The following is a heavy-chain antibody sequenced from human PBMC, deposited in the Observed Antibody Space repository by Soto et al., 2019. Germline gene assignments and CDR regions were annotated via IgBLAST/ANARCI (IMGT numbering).Heavy chain of an antibody. CDR2: IYYSGSA. Sequence: PSETQSLTCTVSGGSISSYYWSWIRQPPGKELQYIGYIYYSGSANYNPSLKSRVTISDDTSTNQFFLTLTSVTAADTAVYYCARGPPLGYWGQGTLVTVSS. V-gene: IGHV4-59*08. CDR1: GGSISSYY. CDR3: ARGPPLGY. J-gene: IGHJ4*02.